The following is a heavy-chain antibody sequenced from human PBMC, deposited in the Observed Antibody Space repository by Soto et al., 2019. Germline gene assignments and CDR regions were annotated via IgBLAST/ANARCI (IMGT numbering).Heavy chain of an antibody. J-gene: IGHJ4*02. CDR3: ARDSEPHAAARPDY. Sequence: GGSLRLSCAASGFTFSSYAMHWVRQAPGKGLEWVAVISYDGSNKYYADSVKGRFTISRDNSKNTLYLQMNSLRAEDTAVYYCARDSEPHAAARPDYWGQGTLVTVSS. CDR2: ISYDGSNK. CDR1: GFTFSSYA. V-gene: IGHV3-30-3*01. D-gene: IGHD6-6*01.